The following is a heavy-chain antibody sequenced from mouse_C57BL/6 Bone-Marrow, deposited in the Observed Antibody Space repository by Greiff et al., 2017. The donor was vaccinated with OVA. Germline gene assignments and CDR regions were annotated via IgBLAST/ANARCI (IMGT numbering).Heavy chain of an antibody. J-gene: IGHJ4*01. CDR2: INPSSGYT. Sequence: VQLVESGAELAKPGASVKLSCKASGYTFTSYWMHWVKQRPGQGLAWIGYINPSSGYTKYNQKFKDKATLTADKSSSTAYMQLSSLTYEDSAVYYCARSRQRRLRWAMDDWGKGTSVTVSS. CDR3: ARSRQRRLRWAMDD. CDR1: GYTFTSYW. D-gene: IGHD3-2*02. V-gene: IGHV1-7*01.